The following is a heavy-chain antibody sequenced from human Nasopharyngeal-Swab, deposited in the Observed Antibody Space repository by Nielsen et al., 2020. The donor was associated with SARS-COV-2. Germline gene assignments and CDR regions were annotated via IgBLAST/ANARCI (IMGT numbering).Heavy chain of an antibody. J-gene: IGHJ4*01. CDR2: IYYGGST. D-gene: IGHD6-13*01. CDR1: GGSISSSTYY. Sequence: GSLRLSCTVSGGSISSSTYYWAWIRQPPGKGLEWIGSIYYGGSTYYNPSLKSRVTISVDTSKNQFSLKLSSVTAADTAVYYCATLSSSWYEYYFDYWGHGTLVTVSS. V-gene: IGHV4-39*01. CDR3: ATLSSSWYEYYFDY.